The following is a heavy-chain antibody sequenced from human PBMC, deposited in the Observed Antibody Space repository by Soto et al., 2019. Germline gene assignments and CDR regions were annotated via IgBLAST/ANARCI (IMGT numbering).Heavy chain of an antibody. J-gene: IGHJ6*02. Sequence: SVKVSCKASGGTFSSYAISWVRQAPGQGLEWMGGIIPIFGTANYAQKFQGRVTITADESTSTAYMELSSLRSEDTAVYYCARGLVVVAATPYYYGMDVWGQGTTVTVSS. V-gene: IGHV1-69*13. CDR3: ARGLVVVAATPYYYGMDV. CDR1: GGTFSSYA. D-gene: IGHD2-15*01. CDR2: IIPIFGTA.